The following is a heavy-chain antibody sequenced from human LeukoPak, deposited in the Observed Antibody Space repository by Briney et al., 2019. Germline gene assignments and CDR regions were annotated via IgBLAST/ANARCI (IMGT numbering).Heavy chain of an antibody. CDR3: ARGLRDSLTGNDVLDM. Sequence: ASVKVSCKASGYTFTSYAMNWVRQAPGQGLEWMGWMNFNGGYTGYAQKFRDRVIMTRDASITTAYMELRSLRSEDTALYFCARGLRDSLTGNDVLDMWGLGTMVIVSS. CDR1: GYTFTSYA. J-gene: IGHJ3*02. D-gene: IGHD3-9*01. V-gene: IGHV1-8*02. CDR2: MNFNGGYT.